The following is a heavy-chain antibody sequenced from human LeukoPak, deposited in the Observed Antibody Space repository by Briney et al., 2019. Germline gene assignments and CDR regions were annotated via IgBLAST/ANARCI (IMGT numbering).Heavy chain of an antibody. CDR2: ISGNGGRT. Sequence: GGSLRLSCAASGFSFLTYGMSWVRQAPGKGLEWVPSISGNGGRTYYADSVKDRFTISRDNSKNTLFLQMNSLRAEDTALYYCTKTQVGCYVATSNCHYYMDVWGKGTTVTISS. CDR1: GFSFLTYG. V-gene: IGHV3-23*01. CDR3: TKTQVGCYVATSNCHYYMDV. J-gene: IGHJ6*03. D-gene: IGHD3-16*01.